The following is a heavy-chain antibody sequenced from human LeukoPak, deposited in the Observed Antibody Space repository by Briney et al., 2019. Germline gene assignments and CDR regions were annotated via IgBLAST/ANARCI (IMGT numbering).Heavy chain of an antibody. V-gene: IGHV3-53*01. D-gene: IGHD1-1*01. CDR1: GFTVSSNY. CDR3: ARYQLGQLSNWFDP. Sequence: GGSLRLSCAASGFTVSSNYMSWVRQAPGKGLEWVSVIYSGGSTDYADSVKGRFTISGDNSKNTLYLQMNSLRAEDTAVYYCARYQLGQLSNWFDPWGQGTLVTVSS. J-gene: IGHJ5*02. CDR2: IYSGGST.